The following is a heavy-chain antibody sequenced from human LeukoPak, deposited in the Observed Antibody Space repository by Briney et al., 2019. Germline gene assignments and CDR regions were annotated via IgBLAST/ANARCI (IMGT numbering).Heavy chain of an antibody. CDR1: GFTFDDYA. D-gene: IGHD3-10*01. V-gene: IGHV3-9*01. J-gene: IGHJ6*02. CDR2: IRWNSGSI. Sequence: GGSLRLSCAASGFTFDDYAMHWVRQAAGKGLGWVSGIRWNSGSIGYADSVKGRFTISRDNAKNSLYLQMNSLRAEDTALYYCAKDSGYYYGSGSYRAPYYGMDVWGQGITVTASS. CDR3: AKDSGYYYGSGSYRAPYYGMDV.